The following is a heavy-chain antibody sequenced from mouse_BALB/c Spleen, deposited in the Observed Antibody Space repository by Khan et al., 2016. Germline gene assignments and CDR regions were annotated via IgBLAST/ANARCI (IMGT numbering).Heavy chain of an antibody. D-gene: IGHD1-1*01. V-gene: IGHV3-8*02. CDR1: GDSITSGY. CDR2: ISYSGGT. J-gene: IGHJ4*01. CDR3: ERYEGSSYVRGMDY. Sequence: EVQLQESGPSLVKPSQTLSLTCSVTGDSITSGYWNWIRKFPGNKLEYMGYISYSGGTYTNPSLTSRLSITRDTSTNQYYLQLNSVTTEDTGTYYSERYEGSSYVRGMDYWGQGLSVTVSS.